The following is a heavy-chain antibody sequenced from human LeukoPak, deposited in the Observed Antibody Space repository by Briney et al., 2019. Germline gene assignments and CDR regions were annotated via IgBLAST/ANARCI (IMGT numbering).Heavy chain of an antibody. V-gene: IGHV3-66*01. CDR3: ASSSSTFDY. J-gene: IGHJ4*02. Sequence: GGSLRLSCAASGFTFSSYAMHWARQAPGKGLEWISVLFTGGGTYYAPSVAGRFTVSRDSSKNTLYLQMNSLGAEDTAVYYCASSSSTFDYWGQGTLVTVSS. D-gene: IGHD2-2*01. CDR1: GFTFSSYA. CDR2: LFTGGGT.